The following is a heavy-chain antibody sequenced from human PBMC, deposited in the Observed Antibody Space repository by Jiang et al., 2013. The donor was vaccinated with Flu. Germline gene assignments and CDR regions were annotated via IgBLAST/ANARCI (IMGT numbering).Heavy chain of an antibody. CDR3: TTDRVITVVRGGLFDY. D-gene: IGHD3-10*01. V-gene: IGHV4-39*07. Sequence: LLKPSETLSLTCIVSGGSISSGSYYWGWIRQPPGKGLEWIGTIYYSGSTYYNPSLKSRVTMSVDTSKNQFSLKLSSVTAADTAVYYCTTDRVITVVRGGLFDYWGQGTLV. CDR1: GGSISSGSYY. J-gene: IGHJ4*02. CDR2: IYYSGST.